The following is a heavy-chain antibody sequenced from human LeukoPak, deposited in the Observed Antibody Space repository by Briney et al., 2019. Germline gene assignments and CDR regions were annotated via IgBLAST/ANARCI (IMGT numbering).Heavy chain of an antibody. CDR3: ARSLDGDYKAHGMDV. V-gene: IGHV5-51*01. Sequence: GESLKISCKGSGYSFTSYWIGWVRQMPGKGLEWMGIIYPGDSDTRYSPSFQGQVTISADKSISTAYLQWSSLKASDTAMYYCARSLDGDYKAHGMDVWGQGTTVTVSS. CDR2: IYPGDSDT. CDR1: GYSFTSYW. D-gene: IGHD4-17*01. J-gene: IGHJ6*02.